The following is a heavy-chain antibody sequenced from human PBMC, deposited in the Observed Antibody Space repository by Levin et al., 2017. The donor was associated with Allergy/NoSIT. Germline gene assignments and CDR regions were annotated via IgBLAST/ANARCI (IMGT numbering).Heavy chain of an antibody. CDR2: ISSSSSYT. CDR1: GFTFSDYY. J-gene: IGHJ6*02. CDR3: ARDPSYYYYGMDV. V-gene: IGHV3-11*05. Sequence: GESLKISCAASGFTFSDYYMSWIRQAPGKGLEWVSYISSSSSYTNYADSVKGRFTISRDNAKNSLYLQMNSLRAEDTAVYYCARDPSYYYYGMDVWGQGTTVTVSS.